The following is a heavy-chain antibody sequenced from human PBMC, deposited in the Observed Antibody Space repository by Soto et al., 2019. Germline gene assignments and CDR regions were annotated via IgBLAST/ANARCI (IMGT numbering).Heavy chain of an antibody. D-gene: IGHD6-13*01. CDR3: ATSSSWKNWFDP. J-gene: IGHJ5*02. Sequence: SVKVSCKASGGTFSSYAISWVRQAPGQGLEWMGGIIPIFGTANYAQKFQGRVTITADKSTSTAYMELSSLRSGDTAVYYCATSSSWKNWFDPWGQGTLVTVSS. CDR1: GGTFSSYA. V-gene: IGHV1-69*06. CDR2: IIPIFGTA.